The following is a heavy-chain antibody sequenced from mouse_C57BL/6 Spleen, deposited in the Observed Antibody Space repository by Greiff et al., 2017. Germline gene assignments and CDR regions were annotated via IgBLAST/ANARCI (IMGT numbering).Heavy chain of an antibody. V-gene: IGHV7-1*01. J-gene: IGHJ4*01. Sequence: EVKVVESGGGLVQSGRSLRLSCATSGFTFSDFYMSWVRQAPGKGLEWIAASRNKANDYTTAYSASVKGRFIVSRDTSQSILYLQMNTLRAEDTAIYYCARDAYGYDGPLDYWGQGTTVTVSS. CDR2: SRNKANDYTT. CDR3: ARDAYGYDGPLDY. D-gene: IGHD2-2*01. CDR1: GFTFSDFY.